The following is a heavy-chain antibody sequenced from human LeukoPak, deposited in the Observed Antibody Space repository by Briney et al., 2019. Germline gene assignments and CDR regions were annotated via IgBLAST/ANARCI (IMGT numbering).Heavy chain of an antibody. V-gene: IGHV4-59*01. CDR2: VYYSGST. CDR3: ARGPTFFDYVGGSYRYYYGMDV. D-gene: IGHD3-16*02. J-gene: IGHJ6*02. CDR1: GGSISSYY. Sequence: SETLSLTCTVSGGSISSYYWSWIRQPPGKGLEWIGDVYYSGSTNYNPSLKSRVTISVDTSKNQFSLKLCSVTAAATAVYYCARGPTFFDYVGGSYRYYYGMDVWGQGTTVTVSS.